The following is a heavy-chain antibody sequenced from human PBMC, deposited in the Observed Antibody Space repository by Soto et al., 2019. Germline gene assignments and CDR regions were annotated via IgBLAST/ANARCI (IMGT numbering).Heavy chain of an antibody. CDR1: GASIISGDYY. Sequence: QVQLQESGPGLVKPSQTLSLTCTVSGASIISGDYYWSWIRQPPGKGLEHIGYIYDSGNTYYHPSLNSRVTISIDTSTNQFSLKLTSVTAADTAVYYCARDYSSWFSHYYYGMDVWGQGTTVTVSS. D-gene: IGHD6-19*01. CDR2: IYDSGNT. V-gene: IGHV4-30-4*01. J-gene: IGHJ6*02. CDR3: ARDYSSWFSHYYYGMDV.